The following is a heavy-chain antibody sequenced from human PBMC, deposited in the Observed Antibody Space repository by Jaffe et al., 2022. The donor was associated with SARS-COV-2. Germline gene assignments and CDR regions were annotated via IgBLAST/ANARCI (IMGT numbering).Heavy chain of an antibody. CDR3: ARAPCFGGSCSNYYYYYYMDV. Sequence: EVQLVESGGGLVKPGGSLRLSCAASGFTFSSYSMNWVRQAPGKGLEWVSSISSSSSYIYYADSVKGRFTISRDNAKNSLYLQMNSLRAEDTAVYYCARAPCFGGSCSNYYYYYYMDVWGKGTTVTVSS. D-gene: IGHD2-15*01. J-gene: IGHJ6*03. CDR1: GFTFSSYS. V-gene: IGHV3-21*01. CDR2: ISSSSSYI.